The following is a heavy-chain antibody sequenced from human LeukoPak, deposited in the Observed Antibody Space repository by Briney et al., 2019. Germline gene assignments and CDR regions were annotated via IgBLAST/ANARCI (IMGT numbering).Heavy chain of an antibody. Sequence: KPSETLSLTCTVSGGSISSYYWSWIRQPPGKGLEWIGYIYYSGSTKYNPSLKSRVTISVDTPKNQFSLKLSSVTATDTAVYYCARALRYCSGGSCDHDAFDIWGQGTMVTVSS. J-gene: IGHJ3*02. V-gene: IGHV4-59*12. CDR1: GGSISSYY. CDR2: IYYSGST. D-gene: IGHD2-15*01. CDR3: ARALRYCSGGSCDHDAFDI.